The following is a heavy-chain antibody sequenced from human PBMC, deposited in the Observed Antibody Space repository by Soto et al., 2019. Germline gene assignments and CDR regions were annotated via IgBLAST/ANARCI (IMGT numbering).Heavy chain of an antibody. D-gene: IGHD4-17*01. Sequence: SETLSLTCTVSGGSISSGGYYWSWIRQHPGKGLEWIGYIYYSGSTYYNPSLKSRVTISVDTSKNQFSLKLSSVTAADTAVYYCARSGGAFYMTTVTTMEFDYWGQGTLVTVS. J-gene: IGHJ4*02. CDR1: GGSISSGGYY. CDR3: ARSGGAFYMTTVTTMEFDY. CDR2: IYYSGST. V-gene: IGHV4-31*03.